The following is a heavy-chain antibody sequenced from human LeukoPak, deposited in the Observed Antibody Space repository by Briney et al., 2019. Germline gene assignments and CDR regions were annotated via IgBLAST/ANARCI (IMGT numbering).Heavy chain of an antibody. J-gene: IGHJ4*02. D-gene: IGHD1-26*01. Sequence: GGSLRLSCATSGFSFTGYWMSWVRQAPGKGLEWVANIKYDGSEKYYVDSVKGRFTISRDNAKKSMYLQMNTLEPEDTAVYYCTRIVGATTTGWGQGTLVTVSS. CDR2: IKYDGSEK. V-gene: IGHV3-7*04. CDR3: TRIVGATTTG. CDR1: GFSFTGYW.